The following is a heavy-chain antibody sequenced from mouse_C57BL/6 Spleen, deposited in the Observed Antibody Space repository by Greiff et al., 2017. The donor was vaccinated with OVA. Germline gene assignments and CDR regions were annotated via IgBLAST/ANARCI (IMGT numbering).Heavy chain of an antibody. D-gene: IGHD1-1*01. V-gene: IGHV1-80*01. J-gene: IGHJ2*01. CDR2: IYPGDGDT. CDR3: ARAAYGSSYYFDY. Sequence: QVQLQQSGAELVKPGASVKISCKASGYAFSSYWMNWVKQRPGKGLEWIGQIYPGDGDTSYNGKFKGKATLTAVKSSSTAYMQLSSLTSEDSAVYFCARAAYGSSYYFDYWGQGTTLTVSS. CDR1: GYAFSSYW.